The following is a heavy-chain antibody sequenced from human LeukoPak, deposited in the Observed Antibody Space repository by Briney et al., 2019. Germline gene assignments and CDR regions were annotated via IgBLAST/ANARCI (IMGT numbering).Heavy chain of an antibody. V-gene: IGHV1-2*02. CDR2: INPNSGGT. CDR1: GYTFTGCY. J-gene: IGHJ4*02. CDR3: ARVRKRYYDSSGYYYYY. D-gene: IGHD3-22*01. Sequence: ASVKVSCKASGYTFTGCYMHWVRQAPGQGLEWMGWINPNSGGTNYAQKFQGRVTMTRDTSISTAYMELSRLRSDDTAVYYCARVRKRYYDSSGYYYYYWGQGTLVTVSS.